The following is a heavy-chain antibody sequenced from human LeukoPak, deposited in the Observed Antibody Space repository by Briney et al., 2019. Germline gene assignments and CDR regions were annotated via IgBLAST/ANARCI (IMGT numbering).Heavy chain of an antibody. CDR3: ARRSDYGGTRGFDI. CDR2: IYYSGST. D-gene: IGHD4-23*01. J-gene: IGHJ3*02. CDR1: GGSISSYY. V-gene: IGHV4-59*08. Sequence: SETLSLTCTVSGGSISSYYWSWIRQPPGKGLEWIGYIYYSGSTNYNPSLKSRVTISVDTSKNQFSLKLSSVTAADTAVYYCARRSDYGGTRGFDIWGQGTMVTVSS.